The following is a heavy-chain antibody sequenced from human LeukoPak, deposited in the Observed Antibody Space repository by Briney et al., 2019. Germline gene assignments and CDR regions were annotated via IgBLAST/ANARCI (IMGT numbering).Heavy chain of an antibody. CDR1: GYTFTSYA. D-gene: IGHD3-9*01. V-gene: IGHV7-4-1*02. CDR2: INTNTGNP. Sequence: ASVKVTCKASGYTFTSYAMNWVRQAPGQGLEWMGWINTNTGNPTYAQGFTGRFVFSLDTSVSTAYLQISSLKAEDTAVYYCARGDDILTGYSPLPTGYWGQGTLVTVSS. J-gene: IGHJ4*02. CDR3: ARGDDILTGYSPLPTGY.